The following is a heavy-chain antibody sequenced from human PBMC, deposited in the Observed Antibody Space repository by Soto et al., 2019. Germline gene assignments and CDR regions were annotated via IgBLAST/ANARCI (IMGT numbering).Heavy chain of an antibody. D-gene: IGHD4-4*01. CDR3: ARTYSNYYYYGMDV. CDR2: IWYDGSNK. Sequence: VGSLRLSCAASGFTFSSYGMHWFRQAPVKGLEWVAVIWYDGSNKYYADSVKGRFTISRDNSKNTLYLQMNSLRAEDTAVYYCARTYSNYYYYGMDVWGQGTTVTVSS. CDR1: GFTFSSYG. J-gene: IGHJ6*02. V-gene: IGHV3-33*01.